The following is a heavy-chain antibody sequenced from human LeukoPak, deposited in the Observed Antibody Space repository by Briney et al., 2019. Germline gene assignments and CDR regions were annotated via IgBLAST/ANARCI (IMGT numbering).Heavy chain of an antibody. CDR1: GGTFSSYA. J-gene: IGHJ1*01. CDR2: IIPIFGTA. CDR3: AREYYYDSSALLEYFQH. V-gene: IGHV1-69*05. D-gene: IGHD3-22*01. Sequence: ASVKVSXKASGGTFSSYAISWMRQAPGQGLEWMGRIIPIFGTANYAQKFQGRVTITTDESTSTAYMELSSLRSEDTAVYYCAREYYYDSSALLEYFQHWGQGTLVTVSS.